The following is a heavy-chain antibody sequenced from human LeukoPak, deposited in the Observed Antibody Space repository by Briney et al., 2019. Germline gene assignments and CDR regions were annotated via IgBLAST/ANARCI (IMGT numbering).Heavy chain of an antibody. Sequence: GGSLRLSCAASGFTFSSYSMNWVRQAPGKGLEWVSSITRSSIYIHYADSAKGRFTISRDNAKNSLYLQMNSLRAEDTAVFYCARDTGDYYYHYMDVWGKGTTVTV. CDR1: GFTFSSYS. CDR3: ARDTGDYYYHYMDV. V-gene: IGHV3-21*01. CDR2: ITRSSIYI. D-gene: IGHD7-27*01. J-gene: IGHJ6*03.